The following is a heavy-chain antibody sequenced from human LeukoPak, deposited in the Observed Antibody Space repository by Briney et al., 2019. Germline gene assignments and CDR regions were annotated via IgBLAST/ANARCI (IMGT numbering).Heavy chain of an antibody. CDR3: ARDLAASGTDY. CDR2: INPNNGDT. D-gene: IGHD6-13*01. CDR1: GYTFTGYY. V-gene: IGHV1-2*02. J-gene: IGHJ4*02. Sequence: ASVKVSCKASGYTFTGYYMHWVRQAPGQGLEWMGWINPNNGDTKYSQKFQGRVTMTRDMSITTTYMELSRLRSDDTAVYYCARDLAASGTDYWGQGTLDTVSP.